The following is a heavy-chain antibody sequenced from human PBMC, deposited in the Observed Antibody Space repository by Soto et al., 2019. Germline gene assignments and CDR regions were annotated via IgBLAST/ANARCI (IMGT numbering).Heavy chain of an antibody. Sequence: QVQLVESGGGVVQPGRSLRLSCAASGFTFSSYGMHWVRQAPGKGLEWVAVIWYDGSNKYYADSVKGRVTISRDNSKNTLYLQMNSLRAEDTAVCYCAGSSGYYFFDSWGQGSLVTVSS. CDR3: AGSSGYYFFDS. D-gene: IGHD3-22*01. J-gene: IGHJ4*02. V-gene: IGHV3-33*01. CDR2: IWYDGSNK. CDR1: GFTFSSYG.